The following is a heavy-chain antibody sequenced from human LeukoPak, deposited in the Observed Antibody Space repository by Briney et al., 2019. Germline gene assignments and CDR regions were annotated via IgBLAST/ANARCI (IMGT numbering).Heavy chain of an antibody. D-gene: IGHD6-13*01. CDR3: ARTATDTGEFDY. J-gene: IGHJ4*02. Sequence: GGSLRLSCAASGFTFSSYSITWVRQAQGKGLECVSSISSSSSSIYYADSVKGRFTISRDDAKNSLYLQMNSLRAEDTAVYYCARTATDTGEFDYWGQGTLVTVSS. V-gene: IGHV3-21*01. CDR1: GFTFSSYS. CDR2: ISSSSSSI.